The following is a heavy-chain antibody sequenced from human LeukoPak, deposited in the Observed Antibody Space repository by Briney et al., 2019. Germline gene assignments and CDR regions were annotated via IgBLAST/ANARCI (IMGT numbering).Heavy chain of an antibody. D-gene: IGHD3-10*01. J-gene: IGHJ5*02. Sequence: VSVNVSCKASGYTFTGYYMHWVRQAPGQGLEWMGWINPNSGGTNYAQKFQGWVTMTRDTSISTAYMELSRLRSDDTAVYYCARARLWFGESLFDPWGQGTLVTVSS. CDR2: INPNSGGT. V-gene: IGHV1-2*04. CDR3: ARARLWFGESLFDP. CDR1: GYTFTGYY.